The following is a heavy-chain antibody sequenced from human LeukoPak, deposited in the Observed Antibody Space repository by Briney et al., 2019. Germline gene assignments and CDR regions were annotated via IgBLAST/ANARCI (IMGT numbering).Heavy chain of an antibody. CDR1: GDSVSSKSAA. CDR2: TYYGSKWYN. Sequence: SQTLSLTCAISGDSVSSKSAAWNWIRQSPSRGLEWLGRTYYGSKWYNDYAESVKSRITINADTSKNQFSLQLNSVTPEDTAVYYCVRIVVVPTWGENWFDPWGQGTLVTVSS. V-gene: IGHV6-1*01. CDR3: VRIVVVPTWGENWFDP. D-gene: IGHD2-2*01. J-gene: IGHJ5*02.